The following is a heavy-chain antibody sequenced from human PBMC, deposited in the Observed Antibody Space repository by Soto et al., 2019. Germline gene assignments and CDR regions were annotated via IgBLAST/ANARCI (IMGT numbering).Heavy chain of an antibody. J-gene: IGHJ5*02. CDR2: INAGNGNT. D-gene: IGHD2-15*01. CDR1: GYTFTSYA. V-gene: IGHV1-3*01. CDR3: ARKTRLGYCSGVSSSAPTRGFDT. Sequence: ASVKVSCKASGYTFTSYAMHWVRQAPGQRLEWMGWINAGNGNTKYSQKFQGRVTITRDTSASTAYMELSSLRSEDTAVYYCARKTRLGYCSGVSSSAPTRGFDTWGQETLLPISS.